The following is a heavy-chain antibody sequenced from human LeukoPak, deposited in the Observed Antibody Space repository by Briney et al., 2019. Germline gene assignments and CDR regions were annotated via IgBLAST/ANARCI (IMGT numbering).Heavy chain of an antibody. CDR3: ARREWAKYYLDH. CDR1: GGSINNYF. CDR2: MYYTGSA. V-gene: IGHV4-59*08. D-gene: IGHD3-3*01. Sequence: SETLSLTCTVSGGSINNYFWTWIRQPPGKGLEWIGYMYYTGSANYNPSLDSRVTISLDTSKSQLSLKLTSVTAADTAVYYCARREWAKYYLDHWGQGTLVTVSS. J-gene: IGHJ4*02.